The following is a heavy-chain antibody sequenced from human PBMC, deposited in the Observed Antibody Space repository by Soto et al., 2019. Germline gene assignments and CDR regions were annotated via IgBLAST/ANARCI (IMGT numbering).Heavy chain of an antibody. Sequence: GASVKVSCKASGYTFTSYDINWVRQATGQGLEWMGWMNPNSGNTNYAQKFQDRVTITRDRSMSTAYMELSSLRSEDTAMFYCASSLGAKGYYSVMDVWGQGTTVTVSS. CDR3: ASSLGAKGYYSVMDV. CDR2: MNPNSGNT. J-gene: IGHJ6*02. CDR1: GYTFTSYD. D-gene: IGHD1-26*01. V-gene: IGHV1-8*01.